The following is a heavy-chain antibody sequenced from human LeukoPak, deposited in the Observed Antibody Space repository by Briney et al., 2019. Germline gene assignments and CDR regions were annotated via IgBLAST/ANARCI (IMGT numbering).Heavy chain of an antibody. CDR1: GVSITSSDYY. CDR2: IYSRGTN. J-gene: IGHJ6*03. D-gene: IGHD5-12*01. CDR3: AKAPKFHPWLKGSYYYMDV. Sequence: KPSETLSLTCNVSGVSITSSDYYWGWIRQPPGKGLEWIVSIYSRGTNYYNPSLKSRVTISVDTSKNQFSLKLSSVTAADTAVYYCAKAPKFHPWLKGSYYYMDVWGKGTTVTVSS. V-gene: IGHV4-39*07.